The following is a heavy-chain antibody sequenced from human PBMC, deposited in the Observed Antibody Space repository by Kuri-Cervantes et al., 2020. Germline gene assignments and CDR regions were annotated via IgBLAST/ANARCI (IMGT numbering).Heavy chain of an antibody. D-gene: IGHD3-22*01. CDR2: IWYDGSNK. J-gene: IGHJ5*02. V-gene: IGHV3-33*01. CDR3: ARVWSYYYDSSGYLWFDP. CDR1: GFTFSSYG. Sequence: GGSLRLSCAASGFTFSSYGMHWVRQAPGKGLEWVAVIWYDGSNKYYADSVKGRFTISRDNSKNTLYLQMNSLRSDDTAVYYCARVWSYYYDSSGYLWFDPWGQGTLVTVSS.